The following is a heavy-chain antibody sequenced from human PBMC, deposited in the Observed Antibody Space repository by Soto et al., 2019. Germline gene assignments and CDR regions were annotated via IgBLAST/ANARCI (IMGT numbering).Heavy chain of an antibody. V-gene: IGHV1-18*01. D-gene: IGHD2-8*01. J-gene: IGHJ6*02. Sequence: QGQLVQSGAEVKKPGASVKLSCKASGFTFSNYGLNWVRQAPGQGLEWMGWVSANNGHTNYAQNLQGRVSMTPDTSTSTAYMELRGLTFDDTAVYYCARDIESVTAKHFFYYYAMDVWGQGTTVTVSS. CDR2: VSANNGHT. CDR1: GFTFSNYG. CDR3: ARDIESVTAKHFFYYYAMDV.